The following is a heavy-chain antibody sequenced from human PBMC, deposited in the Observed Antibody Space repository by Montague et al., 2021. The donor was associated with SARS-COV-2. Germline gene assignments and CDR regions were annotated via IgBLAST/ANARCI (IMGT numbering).Heavy chain of an antibody. Sequence: SLRLSCAASGFTFGDYAMHWVRQPPGKGPEWVSGISWKSDSIGYADSVKGRFTISRDNAKNSLYLQMNNLRAEDTALYYCAKRQDIAGWFGFDYWGQGTRVSASS. V-gene: IGHV3-9*01. CDR1: GFTFGDYA. CDR3: AKRQDIAGWFGFDY. J-gene: IGHJ4*02. CDR2: ISWKSDSI. D-gene: IGHD3-16*01.